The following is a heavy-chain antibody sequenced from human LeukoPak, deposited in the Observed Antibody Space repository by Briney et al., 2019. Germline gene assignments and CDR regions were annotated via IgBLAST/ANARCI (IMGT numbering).Heavy chain of an antibody. D-gene: IGHD3-10*01. Sequence: GESLKISCKGSGYSFTSYWIAWVRQMPGKGLEWMGIIYPGDSDTRYSPSFQGQVTISADKSISTAYLQWSSLEASDTAMYYCARTHYYGSGSYFHFQHWGQGTLVTVSS. V-gene: IGHV5-51*01. CDR1: GYSFTSYW. CDR2: IYPGDSDT. CDR3: ARTHYYGSGSYFHFQH. J-gene: IGHJ1*01.